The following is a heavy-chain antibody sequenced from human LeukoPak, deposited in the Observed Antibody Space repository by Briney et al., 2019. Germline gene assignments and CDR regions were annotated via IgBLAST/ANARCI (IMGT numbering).Heavy chain of an antibody. Sequence: SETLSLTCTVSGGSISSYYWSWIRQPAGKGLEWIGRIYTSGSTNYNPSLKSRVTISVDTSKNQFSLKLSSVTAADTAVYYCAREWGYYDFWSGYLFFDYWGQGTLVTVSS. V-gene: IGHV4-4*07. J-gene: IGHJ4*02. CDR1: GGSISSYY. D-gene: IGHD3-3*01. CDR2: IYTSGST. CDR3: AREWGYYDFWSGYLFFDY.